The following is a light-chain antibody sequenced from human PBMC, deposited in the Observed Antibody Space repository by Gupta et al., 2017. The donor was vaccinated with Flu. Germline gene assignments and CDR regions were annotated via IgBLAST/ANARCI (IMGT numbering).Light chain of an antibody. CDR1: SSDVGGYNY. CDR3: SSYISSATLEYV. J-gene: IGLJ1*01. V-gene: IGLV2-14*03. Sequence: QSALTQPASVSGSPGQSITISCTGTSSDVGGYNYVSWYQHHPGKAPRLMIDDVSIRPSGVADRFSGSKSGNTASLTISGLQAEDEADYYCSSYISSATLEYVFGTGTTVTVL. CDR2: DVS.